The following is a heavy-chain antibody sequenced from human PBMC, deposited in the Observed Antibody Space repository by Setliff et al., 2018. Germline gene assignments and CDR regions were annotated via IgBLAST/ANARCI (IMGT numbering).Heavy chain of an antibody. CDR2: FNPNSGGT. D-gene: IGHD6-6*01. CDR1: GYTFTGYY. CDR3: ARGQLVDRGFDY. J-gene: IGHJ4*02. V-gene: IGHV1-2*04. Sequence: GASVKVSCKASGYTFTGYYMHWVRQAPGQGLEWMGWFNPNSGGTNYAQKFQGWVTMTRDTSISTAYMELSRLRSDDTAVYYCARGQLVDRGFDYWGQGTLVTVSS.